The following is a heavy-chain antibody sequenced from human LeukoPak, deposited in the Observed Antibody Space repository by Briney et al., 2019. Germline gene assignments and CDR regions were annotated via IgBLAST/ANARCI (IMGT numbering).Heavy chain of an antibody. CDR1: GFTSSSYA. J-gene: IGHJ4*02. Sequence: GRSLRLSCAASGFTSSSYAMHWVRQAPGKGLEWVAVISYDGSNKYYADSVKGRFTISRDNSKNTLYLQMNSLRAEDTAVYYCARSASHYYDSSGYSYYFDYWGQGTLVTVSS. CDR2: ISYDGSNK. V-gene: IGHV3-30-3*01. D-gene: IGHD3-22*01. CDR3: ARSASHYYDSSGYSYYFDY.